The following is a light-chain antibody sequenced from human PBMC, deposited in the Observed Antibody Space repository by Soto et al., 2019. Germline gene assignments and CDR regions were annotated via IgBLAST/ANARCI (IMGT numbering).Light chain of an antibody. CDR3: QQSYSSRT. J-gene: IGKJ1*01. CDR1: QSISTY. CDR2: AAS. V-gene: IGKV1-39*01. Sequence: IQMTHSPSSLAASVGDRDTITFRASQSISTYLSWQQKQPGKAPKLMIYAASSLQGGPPRRSSGSAAGKDFLLIISSQQDEDFANYCSQQSYSSRTFGQGTKVDIK.